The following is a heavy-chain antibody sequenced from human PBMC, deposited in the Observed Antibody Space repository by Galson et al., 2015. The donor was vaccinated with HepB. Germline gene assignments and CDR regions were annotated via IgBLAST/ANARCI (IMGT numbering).Heavy chain of an antibody. CDR2: VIPISGTA. CDR3: ASHTSGYYLAENFQH. V-gene: IGHV1-69*13. Sequence: SVKVSCKASGATFTSYPISWVRQAPGQGLEWMGGVIPISGTAVYAQKFQGRVTIIADERTGTVYMELSSLRSEDTALYYCASHTSGYYLAENFQHWGQGTL. D-gene: IGHD5-18*01. J-gene: IGHJ1*01. CDR1: GATFTSYP.